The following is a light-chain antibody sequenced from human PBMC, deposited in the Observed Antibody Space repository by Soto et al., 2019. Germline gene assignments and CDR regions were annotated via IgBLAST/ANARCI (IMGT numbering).Light chain of an antibody. J-gene: IGLJ2*01. Sequence: QSALTQPASVSGSPGQSITISCTGTSSDVGGNNYVPWYQQHPGKAPKLVIYEVSNRPSGASNRFSGSNSGNTASLTISGLQAGDEADYYCCSCSGGGALVFGGGTKLTVL. V-gene: IGLV2-14*01. CDR3: CSCSGGGALV. CDR2: EVS. CDR1: SSDVGGNNY.